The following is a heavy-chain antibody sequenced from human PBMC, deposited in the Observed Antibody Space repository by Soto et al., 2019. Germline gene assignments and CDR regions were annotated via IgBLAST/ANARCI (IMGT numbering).Heavy chain of an antibody. D-gene: IGHD5-18*01. CDR1: GGTFSSYA. Sequence: QVQLVQSGAEVKKPGSSVKVSCKASGGTFSSYAISWVRQAPGQGLEWMGGIIPIFGTANYAQKFQGRVTITADEATSTAYRERSSRRAEDTAVYDWARSDGDTARDYYYYGMDVWGQGTTVTVSS. J-gene: IGHJ6*02. CDR3: ARSDGDTARDYYYYGMDV. CDR2: IIPIFGTA. V-gene: IGHV1-69*01.